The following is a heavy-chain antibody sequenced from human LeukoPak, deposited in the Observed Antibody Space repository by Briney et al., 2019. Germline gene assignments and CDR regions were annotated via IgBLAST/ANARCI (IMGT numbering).Heavy chain of an antibody. Sequence: ASVKVSCKASGYTFTSYYMHWVRQAPGQGPEWMGIINPSGGSTSYAQKFQGRVTMTRDTSTSTVYMELSSLRSEDTAVYYCARGLTYFYDSSGYYYLDWGQGTLVTVSS. V-gene: IGHV1-46*01. CDR2: INPSGGST. J-gene: IGHJ4*02. D-gene: IGHD3-22*01. CDR1: GYTFTSYY. CDR3: ARGLTYFYDSSGYYYLD.